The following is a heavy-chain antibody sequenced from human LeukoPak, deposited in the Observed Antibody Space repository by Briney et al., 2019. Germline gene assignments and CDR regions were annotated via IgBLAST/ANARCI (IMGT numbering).Heavy chain of an antibody. CDR2: IYYSGST. V-gene: IGHV4-59*12. J-gene: IGHJ6*02. Sequence: SETLSLTCTVSGGSISSYYWSWIRQPPGKGLEWIGYIYYSGSTNYNPSLKSRVTISVDTSKNQFSLKLSSVTAADTAAYYCAREGLWFGELLEDYYYYGMDVWGQGTTVTVSS. CDR3: AREGLWFGELLEDYYYYGMDV. CDR1: GGSISSYY. D-gene: IGHD3-10*01.